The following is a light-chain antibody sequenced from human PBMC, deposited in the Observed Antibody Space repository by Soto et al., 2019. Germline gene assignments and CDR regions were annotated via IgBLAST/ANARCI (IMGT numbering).Light chain of an antibody. V-gene: IGLV2-14*03. CDR3: SSYTTSNTRQIV. Sequence: QSVLTQPASVSGSPGQSITISCTGTSSDVGGYNYVSWYQHHPGKAPKLIIYDVTSWPSGVSIRFSGSKSDNTASLTISGLQPEDEADYHCSSYTTSNTRQIVFGTGTKLTVL. J-gene: IGLJ1*01. CDR1: SSDVGGYNY. CDR2: DVT.